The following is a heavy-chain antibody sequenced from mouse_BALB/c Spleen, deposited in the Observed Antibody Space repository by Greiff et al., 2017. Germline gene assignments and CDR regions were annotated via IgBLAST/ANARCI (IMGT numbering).Heavy chain of an antibody. CDR3: ARRDGNYSLDY. J-gene: IGHJ4*01. D-gene: IGHD2-1*01. CDR2: ISSGGSYT. V-gene: IGHV5-6*02. Sequence: DVQLVEPGGDLVKPGGSLKLSCAASGFTFSSYGMSWVRQTPDKRLEWVATISSGGSYTYYPDSVKGRFTISRDNAKNTLYLQMSSLKSEDTAMYYCARRDGNYSLDYWGQGTSVTVSS. CDR1: GFTFSSYG.